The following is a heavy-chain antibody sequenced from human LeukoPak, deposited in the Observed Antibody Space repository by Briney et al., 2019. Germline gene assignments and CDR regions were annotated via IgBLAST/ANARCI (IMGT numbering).Heavy chain of an antibody. CDR2: ISTSGGTT. V-gene: IGHV3-48*03. Sequence: GGSLRLSCAASGFTFSSYVMNWVRQAPGMGLQWVSYISTSGGTTYYADSVKGRFTVSRDNAKNSLCLQMNSLRVEDTAVYYCARVVGYYGSGNYYFDYWGQGTLVTVSS. D-gene: IGHD3-10*01. CDR1: GFTFSSYV. CDR3: ARVVGYYGSGNYYFDY. J-gene: IGHJ4*02.